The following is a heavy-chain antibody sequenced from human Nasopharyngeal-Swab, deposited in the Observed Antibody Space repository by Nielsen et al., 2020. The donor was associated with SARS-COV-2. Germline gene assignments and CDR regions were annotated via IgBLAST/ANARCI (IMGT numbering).Heavy chain of an antibody. J-gene: IGHJ6*03. V-gene: IGHV3-15*01. CDR3: TTDPQQWLVEYYYYMDV. Sequence: GGSLRLSCAASGFTFSNGWMSWVRKAPGKGLEWVGRIKSKTDGGTTDYAAPVKGRFTISRDDSKNTLYLQMNSLKTEDTAVYYCTTDPQQWLVEYYYYMDVWGKGTTVTVSS. CDR2: IKSKTDGGTT. D-gene: IGHD6-19*01. CDR1: GFTFSNGW.